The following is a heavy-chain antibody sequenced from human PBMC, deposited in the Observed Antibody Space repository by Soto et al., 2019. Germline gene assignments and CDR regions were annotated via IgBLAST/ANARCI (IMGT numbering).Heavy chain of an antibody. CDR2: ISHDGSKM. CDR3: ARDYTRSLAWLLVLDY. CDR1: GFGFRTYA. J-gene: IGHJ4*02. V-gene: IGHV3-30-3*01. Sequence: QVQLVESGGGVVQPGRSLRLSCAASGFGFRTYAMNWVRKAPGKGLEWVAVISHDGSKMHYTDSVKGRFTISRDNSKDTLYLQMNSLRPEETAVYYCARDYTRSLAWLLVLDYGGQGTLVTVSS. D-gene: IGHD3-3*01.